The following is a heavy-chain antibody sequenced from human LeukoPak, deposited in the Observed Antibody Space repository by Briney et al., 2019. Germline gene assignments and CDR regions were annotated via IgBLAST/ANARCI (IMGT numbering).Heavy chain of an antibody. CDR2: INPNSGGT. D-gene: IGHD6-13*01. V-gene: IGHV1-2*02. CDR1: GYTLTDYY. Sequence: ASVKVSCKASGYTLTDYYIHWVRQAPGQGLEWMGWINPNSGGTNYAQKFQGRVTMTRDTSISTAYMELSRLRSDDTAVYYCARNSEQLGENWFDPWGQGTLVTVSS. CDR3: ARNSEQLGENWFDP. J-gene: IGHJ5*02.